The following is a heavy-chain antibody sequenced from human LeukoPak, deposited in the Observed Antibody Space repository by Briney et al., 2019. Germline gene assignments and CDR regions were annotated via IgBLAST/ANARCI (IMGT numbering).Heavy chain of an antibody. J-gene: IGHJ4*02. CDR3: ARRDVDFWRGYSPIDY. CDR1: GFTFSSYS. Sequence: GALRLPCAASGFTFSSYSMNWVRQAPGKGLEWVSSISSSSSYIYYADSVKGRFTISRDNAKNSLYLQMNSLRAEDTAVYYCARRDVDFWRGYSPIDYWGQGTLVTVSS. CDR2: ISSSSSYI. D-gene: IGHD3-3*01. V-gene: IGHV3-21*01.